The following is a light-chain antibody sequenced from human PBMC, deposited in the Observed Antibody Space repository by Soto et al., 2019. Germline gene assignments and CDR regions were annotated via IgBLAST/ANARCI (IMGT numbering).Light chain of an antibody. Sequence: EIVLTQSPGTLSLSPGARATLSCRASQSVSSSSLAWYQQKPGQAPRLLIFGASSRATGVPARFSGSGSGTDFTLTISRLEPEDFAVYYCQQYGSSPITFGQGTRLEIK. CDR2: GAS. V-gene: IGKV3-20*01. CDR1: QSVSSSS. J-gene: IGKJ5*01. CDR3: QQYGSSPIT.